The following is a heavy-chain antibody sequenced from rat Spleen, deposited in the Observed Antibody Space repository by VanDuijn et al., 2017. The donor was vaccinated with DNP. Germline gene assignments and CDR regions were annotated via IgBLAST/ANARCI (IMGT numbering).Heavy chain of an antibody. J-gene: IGHJ2*01. D-gene: IGHD1-4*01. CDR1: GYSLTRSYR. CDR3: ASGPNGYNYLDY. Sequence: EVQLQESGPGLVEPSQSLSLTCSVTGYSLTRSYRWNWIRKFPGNKLEWMGYINSADSTYYNPSLKSRISITRDTSKNQFVLQVKSVTTEDTATYYCASGPNGYNYLDYWGQGVMVTVSS. V-gene: IGHV3-3*01. CDR2: INSADST.